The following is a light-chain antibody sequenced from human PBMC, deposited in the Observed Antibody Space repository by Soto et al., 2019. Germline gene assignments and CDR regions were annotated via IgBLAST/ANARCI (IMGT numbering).Light chain of an antibody. Sequence: QSALTQPASVSGSPGQSITISCTETSSDVGSYNLVSWYQHHPGKAPKLMIYEDNKRPSGVSNRFSGPKSGNTASLTISGLQAEDEADYYCCSYAGSNTYVFGTGTKVTGL. CDR1: SSDVGSYNL. V-gene: IGLV2-23*01. J-gene: IGLJ1*01. CDR2: EDN. CDR3: CSYAGSNTYV.